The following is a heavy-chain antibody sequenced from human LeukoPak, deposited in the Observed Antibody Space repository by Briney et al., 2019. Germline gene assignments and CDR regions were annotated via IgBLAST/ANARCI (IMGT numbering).Heavy chain of an antibody. D-gene: IGHD6-19*01. J-gene: IGHJ3*02. CDR2: IYYSGTT. V-gene: IGHV4-28*01. Sequence: SETLSLACAVSGGSISSSNWWSWIRQPPGKGLEWIGYIYYSGTTYYNPSLKSRVTISVDTSKNQFSLKLSSLTAADTAVYYCARLGQWLVGAFDIWGQGTMVTVSS. CDR3: ARLGQWLVGAFDI. CDR1: GGSISSSNW.